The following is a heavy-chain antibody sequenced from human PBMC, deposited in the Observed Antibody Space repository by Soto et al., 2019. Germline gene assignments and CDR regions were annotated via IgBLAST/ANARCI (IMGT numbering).Heavy chain of an antibody. CDR2: IYYSGST. CDR3: ARDPKRPRYFDWWDGGSYGMDV. J-gene: IGHJ6*02. D-gene: IGHD3-9*01. V-gene: IGHV4-30-4*01. Sequence: SETLSLTCTVSGGSISSGDYYWSWIRQPPGKGLEWIGYIYYSGSTYYNPSLKSRVTISVDTSKNQFSLKLSSVTAADTAVYYCARDPKRPRYFDWWDGGSYGMDVWGQGTTVTVSS. CDR1: GGSISSGDYY.